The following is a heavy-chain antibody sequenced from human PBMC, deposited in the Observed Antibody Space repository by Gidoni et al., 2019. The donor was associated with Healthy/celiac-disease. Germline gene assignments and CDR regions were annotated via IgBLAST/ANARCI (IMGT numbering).Heavy chain of an antibody. CDR1: GFPFRHYS. V-gene: IGHV3-11*01. Sequence: VQLVESGGGLVKPGGSLRLSCAASGFPFRHYSMSWIRQAPGKGLEWVSYISSSGSTIYYADSVKGRFTISRDNAKNSLYLQMNSLRAEDTAVYYCARDPEGYYYDSSGYHLDYWGQGTLVTVSS. CDR3: ARDPEGYYYDSSGYHLDY. CDR2: ISSSGSTI. D-gene: IGHD3-22*01. J-gene: IGHJ4*02.